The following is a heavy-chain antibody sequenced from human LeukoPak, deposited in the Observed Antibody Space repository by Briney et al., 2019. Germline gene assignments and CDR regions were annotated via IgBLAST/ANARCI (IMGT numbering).Heavy chain of an antibody. CDR2: ISGGGGST. CDR3: AKSSYYDSSGYYREYYFDY. Sequence: GGSMRLSCAASGFTFSSYAMSWVRQAPGKGLEWVSAISGGGGSTHYADSVKGRFTISRDNSKNTLYLQMSSLRAGDTAVYYCAKSSYYDSSGYYREYYFDYWGQGTLVTVSS. V-gene: IGHV3-23*01. J-gene: IGHJ4*02. CDR1: GFTFSSYA. D-gene: IGHD3-22*01.